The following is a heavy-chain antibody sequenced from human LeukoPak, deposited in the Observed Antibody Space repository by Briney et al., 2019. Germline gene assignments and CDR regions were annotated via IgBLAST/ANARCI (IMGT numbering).Heavy chain of an antibody. CDR3: AREGYCSSTSCPTGFDY. J-gene: IGHJ4*02. D-gene: IGHD2-2*01. Sequence: GGSLRLSCAASGFTFSSYEMNWVRQAPGKELEWVSYISSSGSTIYYADSVKGRFTISRDNAKNSLYLQMNSLRAEDTAVYYCAREGYCSSTSCPTGFDYWGQGTLDTVSS. CDR2: ISSSGSTI. V-gene: IGHV3-48*03. CDR1: GFTFSSYE.